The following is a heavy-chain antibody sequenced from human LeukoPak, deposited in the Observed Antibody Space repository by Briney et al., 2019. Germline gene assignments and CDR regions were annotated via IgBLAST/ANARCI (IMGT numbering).Heavy chain of an antibody. Sequence: GGSLRLSCAASGFTFSSYAMSWVRQAPGKGLEWVSAISGSGGSTYYADSVKGRFTISRDNSKNTLYLQMNSLRAKDTAVYYCAKDLTPTRYRTYGMDVWGQGTTATVSS. D-gene: IGHD5-18*01. J-gene: IGHJ6*02. CDR3: AKDLTPTRYRTYGMDV. CDR2: ISGSGGST. V-gene: IGHV3-23*01. CDR1: GFTFSSYA.